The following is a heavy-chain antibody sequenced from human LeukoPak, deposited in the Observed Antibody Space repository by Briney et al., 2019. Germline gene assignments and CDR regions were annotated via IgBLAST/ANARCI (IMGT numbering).Heavy chain of an antibody. D-gene: IGHD3-22*01. J-gene: IGHJ2*01. V-gene: IGHV3-48*03. CDR1: GFTFSSYE. CDR2: ISSSGSTI. Sequence: GGSLRLSCAASGFTFSSYEMNWVRQAPGKGLEWVSYISSSGSTIYYADSVKGRFTISRDNAKNSLYLQMNSLRAEDTAVYYCARFPGNYDSSGYYWDFWYFDLWGRGTLVTVSS. CDR3: ARFPGNYDSSGYYWDFWYFDL.